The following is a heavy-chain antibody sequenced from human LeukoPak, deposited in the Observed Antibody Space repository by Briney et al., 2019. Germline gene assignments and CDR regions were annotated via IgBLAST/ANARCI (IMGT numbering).Heavy chain of an antibody. CDR2: IIPIFGTA. CDR3: ARGAVVGHNYFDY. Sequence: SVKVSCKASGGTFSSYAISWVRQAPGQGLEWMGGIIPIFGTANYAQKFQGRVTITTDESTSTAYMELSSLRSEDTAVYYCARGAVVGHNYFDYWGQGTLVTVSS. D-gene: IGHD2-2*01. CDR1: GGTFSSYA. J-gene: IGHJ4*02. V-gene: IGHV1-69*05.